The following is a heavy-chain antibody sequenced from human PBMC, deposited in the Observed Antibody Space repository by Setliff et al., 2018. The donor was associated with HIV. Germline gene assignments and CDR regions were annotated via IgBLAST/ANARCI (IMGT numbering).Heavy chain of an antibody. D-gene: IGHD5-18*01. V-gene: IGHV4-4*09. CDR3: ARATATKPFDI. Sequence: PSETLSLTCTVSGGSISSYYWSWIRQPPGKGLECMGYIYSSGGTNYNPSLQSRVTISVDTSKNQFSLKLSSVTAADTALYYCARATATKPFDIWGQGTVVTVSS. CDR2: IYSSGGT. J-gene: IGHJ3*02. CDR1: GGSISSYY.